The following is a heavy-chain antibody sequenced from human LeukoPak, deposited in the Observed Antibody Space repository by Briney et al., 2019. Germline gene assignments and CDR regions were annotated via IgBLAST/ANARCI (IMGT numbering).Heavy chain of an antibody. D-gene: IGHD6-13*01. J-gene: IGHJ4*02. CDR1: GGSISSSNW. V-gene: IGHV4-4*02. Sequence: SETLSLTCAVSGGSISSSNWWSWVRQPPGKGLEWIGEINHSGSTNYNPSLKSRVTISVDTSKNQFSLKLSSVTAADTAVYYCARSAGTPGDFDYWGQGTLVTVSS. CDR2: INHSGST. CDR3: ARSAGTPGDFDY.